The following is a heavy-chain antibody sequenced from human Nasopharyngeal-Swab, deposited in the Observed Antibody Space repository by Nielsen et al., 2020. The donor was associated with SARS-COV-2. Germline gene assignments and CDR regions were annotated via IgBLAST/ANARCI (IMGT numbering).Heavy chain of an antibody. D-gene: IGHD2-2*01. V-gene: IGHV4-61*05. CDR1: GGSISSSSYY. CDR2: IYYSGST. CDR3: ARVVIVGYCSSTSCWAFDP. J-gene: IGHJ5*02. Sequence: GSLRLSCTVSGGSISSSSYYWGWIRQPPGKGLEWIGYIYYSGSTNYNPSLKSRITISVDTSKNQFSLKLSSVTAADTAVYYCARVVIVGYCSSTSCWAFDPWGQGTLVTVSS.